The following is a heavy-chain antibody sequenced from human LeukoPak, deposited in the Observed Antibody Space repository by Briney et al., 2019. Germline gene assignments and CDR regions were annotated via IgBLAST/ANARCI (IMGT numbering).Heavy chain of an antibody. V-gene: IGHV1-8*02. CDR3: ARSTPPLGPRKLLWFGELVGYAFDI. CDR1: GYTFTSYD. Sequence: RGASVKVSCKASGYTFTSYDINWVRQATGQGLEWMGWMNPNSDNTGYAQKFQGRVTMTRNTSISTAYMELSSLRSEDTAVYYCARSTPPLGPRKLLWFGELVGYAFDIWGQGTMVTVSS. D-gene: IGHD3-10*01. CDR2: MNPNSDNT. J-gene: IGHJ3*02.